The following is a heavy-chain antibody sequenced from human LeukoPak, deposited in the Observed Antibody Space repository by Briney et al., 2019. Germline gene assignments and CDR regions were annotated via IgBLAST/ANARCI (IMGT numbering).Heavy chain of an antibody. CDR3: ARDIGTWPNSLFDD. V-gene: IGHV4-4*07. CDR1: GGSISSYY. D-gene: IGHD4-23*01. CDR2: IYTSGST. J-gene: IGHJ4*02. Sequence: SETLSLTCTVSGGSISSYYWSWIRQPAGKGLEWIGSIYTSGSTNYNPSLKSRVTMSVDTSKNQFSLKLSSVTAADTAVYCCARDIGTWPNSLFDDWGQGNLVTVSS.